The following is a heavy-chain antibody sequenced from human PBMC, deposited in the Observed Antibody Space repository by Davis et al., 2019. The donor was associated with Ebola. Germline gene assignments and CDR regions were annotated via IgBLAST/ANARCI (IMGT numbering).Heavy chain of an antibody. Sequence: GGSLRLSCAASGFTFLSHAMTWVRQAPGKGLEWVSGISASGGVTYYGDSVKGRFTISRDNSKNTLYLQMNSLRAEDTAVYHCAKVGGSRIPGQPDRDYWGQGTLVTVSS. V-gene: IGHV3-23*01. CDR1: GFTFLSHA. CDR3: AKVGGSRIPGQPDRDY. J-gene: IGHJ4*02. D-gene: IGHD1-14*01. CDR2: ISASGGVT.